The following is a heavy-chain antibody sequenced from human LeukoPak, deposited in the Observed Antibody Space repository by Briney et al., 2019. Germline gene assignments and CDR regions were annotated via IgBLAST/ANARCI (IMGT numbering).Heavy chain of an antibody. Sequence: GGSLRLSCAASGFTFSGSAMHWVRQASGKGLEWVGRIRSKANSYATAYAASVKGRFTISRDDSKNTAYLQMNSLKTEDTAVYYCARGDDSSGDAFDIWGQGTMVTVSS. CDR2: IRSKANSYAT. CDR3: ARGDDSSGDAFDI. D-gene: IGHD3-22*01. J-gene: IGHJ3*02. CDR1: GFTFSGSA. V-gene: IGHV3-73*01.